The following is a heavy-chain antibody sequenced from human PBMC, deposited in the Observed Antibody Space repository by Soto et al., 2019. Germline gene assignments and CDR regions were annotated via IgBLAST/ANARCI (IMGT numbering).Heavy chain of an antibody. D-gene: IGHD1-1*01. CDR3: AKSLYNDNVGPIDH. J-gene: IGHJ4*02. V-gene: IGHV3-23*01. Sequence: EVQLLESGGGLVQPGGSLRLSCVGSGFTFSSYDMTWVRQAPGKGLEWVSSFSFYGRRDNTYYADSVKGRFTISRDNSRNTVYLQMDNLRVEDTADYYCAKSLYNDNVGPIDHWGQGTLVTVSS. CDR1: GFTFSSYD. CDR2: FSFYGRRDNT.